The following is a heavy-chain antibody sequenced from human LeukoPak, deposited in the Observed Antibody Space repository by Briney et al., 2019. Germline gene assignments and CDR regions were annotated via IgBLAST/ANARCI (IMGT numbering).Heavy chain of an antibody. D-gene: IGHD4-17*01. CDR1: GFTFRSFA. CDR3: ARGGYYGDYICDY. Sequence: GGSLRLSCAASGFTFRSFAMNWVRQAPGKGLEWVSAISGSGGRTIHADSVKGRFTISRDNAKSSLYLQMNSLRAEDTAVYYCARGGYYGDYICDYWGQGTLVTVSS. J-gene: IGHJ4*02. CDR2: ISGSGGRT. V-gene: IGHV3-21*06.